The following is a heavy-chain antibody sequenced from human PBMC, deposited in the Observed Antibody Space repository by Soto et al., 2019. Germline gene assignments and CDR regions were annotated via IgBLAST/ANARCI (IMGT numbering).Heavy chain of an antibody. CDR1: SGSISSSNW. J-gene: IGHJ4*02. V-gene: IGHV4-4*02. CDR2: IYHSGST. D-gene: IGHD5-12*01. Sequence: QVQLQESGPGLVKPSGTLSLTCAVSSGSISSSNWWSWVRQPPGKGLEWIGEIYHSGSTNYNPSLKSRVTISVDKSKNQFSLKLSSVTAADTAVYYCARRVCVSGDKWLPHPLYFDYWGQGTLVTVSS. CDR3: ARRVCVSGDKWLPHPLYFDY.